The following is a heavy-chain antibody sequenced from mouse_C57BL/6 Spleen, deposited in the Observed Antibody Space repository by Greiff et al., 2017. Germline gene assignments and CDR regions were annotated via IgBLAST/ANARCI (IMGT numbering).Heavy chain of an antibody. V-gene: IGHV14-4*01. CDR2: IDPENGDT. CDR1: GFNIKDDY. J-gene: IGHJ1*03. Sequence: VQLKESGAELVRPGASVKLSCTASGFNIKDDYMHWVKQRPEQGLEWIGWIDPENGDTEYASKFQGKATITADTSSHTAYLQLSSLTSEDTAVYYCTTGDYYGSNWYFDVWGTGTTVTVSS. D-gene: IGHD1-1*01. CDR3: TTGDYYGSNWYFDV.